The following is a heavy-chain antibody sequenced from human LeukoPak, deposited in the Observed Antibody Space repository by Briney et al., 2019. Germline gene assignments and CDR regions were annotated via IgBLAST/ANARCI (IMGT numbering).Heavy chain of an antibody. CDR3: AKDSVYDSSGYFDS. CDR2: INWNSGNI. J-gene: IGHJ4*02. D-gene: IGHD3-22*01. CDR1: GFTFDDYA. Sequence: GGSLRLSCVTTGFTFDDYAMHWVRQAPGEGLEWVSGINWNSGNIGYADSVKGRFTISRDNAKNSLYLQMNSLSAEDTALYYCAKDSVYDSSGYFDSWGQGTLVTVSS. V-gene: IGHV3-9*01.